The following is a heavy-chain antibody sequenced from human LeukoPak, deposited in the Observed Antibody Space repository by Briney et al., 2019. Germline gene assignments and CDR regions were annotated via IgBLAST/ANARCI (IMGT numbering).Heavy chain of an antibody. D-gene: IGHD3-10*01. CDR3: ARGHYGSGSYDY. J-gene: IGHJ4*02. CDR2: MNPNSGNT. V-gene: IGHV1-8*01. Sequence: ASVKVSCKASGYTFTSYDINWVRQATGQGLEWMGWMNPNSGNTGYAQKFQGRVTITRDTSASTAYMELSSLRSEDTAVYYCARGHYGSGSYDYWGQGTLVTVSS. CDR1: GYTFTSYD.